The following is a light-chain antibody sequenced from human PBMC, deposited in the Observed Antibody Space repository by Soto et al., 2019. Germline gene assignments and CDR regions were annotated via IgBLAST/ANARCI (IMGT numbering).Light chain of an antibody. J-gene: IGKJ1*01. V-gene: IGKV1-13*02. CDR3: QQFNSYPRT. CDR2: DAS. Sequence: AIQLTQSPSSLSASVGDRVTITCRASQGINSALAWYQHKPGKAPKLLIYDASSLESGVPSRFSGSGSGTDFPLTISSLQPEDFATYYFQQFNSYPRTFGQGTKVEIK. CDR1: QGINSA.